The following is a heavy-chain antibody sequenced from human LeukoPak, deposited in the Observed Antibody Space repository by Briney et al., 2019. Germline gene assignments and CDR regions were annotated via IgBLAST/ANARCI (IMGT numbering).Heavy chain of an antibody. CDR1: GLTFSSYA. CDR3: AKFQYSYATGEALDI. J-gene: IGHJ3*02. D-gene: IGHD5-18*01. V-gene: IGHV3-23*01. Sequence: GGSLRLSCAASGLTFSSYAMSWVRQAPGKGLEWVSAISGSGDKTYYADSVKGRFTVSRDNSKNTLYLQMNSLRAEDTAVYYCAKFQYSYATGEALDIWGQGTMVTVSS. CDR2: ISGSGDKT.